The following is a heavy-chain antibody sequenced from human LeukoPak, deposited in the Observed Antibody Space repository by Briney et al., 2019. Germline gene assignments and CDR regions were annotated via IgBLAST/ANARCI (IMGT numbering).Heavy chain of an antibody. CDR2: INPNSGGT. J-gene: IGHJ6*03. CDR3: AGGVVVLYDYMDV. D-gene: IGHD2-2*01. CDR1: GYTFTAYH. Sequence: ASVTVSCMTSGYTFTAYHMHWVRQAPGQGVEWMGWINPNSGGTNYAQRFQGRATLTRDTSISTAYMELSGLRSDDTDVYYCAGGVVVLYDYMDVWGKGATVTVSS. V-gene: IGHV1-2*02.